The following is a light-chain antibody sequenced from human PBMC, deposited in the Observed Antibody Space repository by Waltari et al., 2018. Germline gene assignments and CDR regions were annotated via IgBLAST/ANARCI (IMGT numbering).Light chain of an antibody. CDR2: AAF. Sequence: IQLTQSPSSLSASVGDTVTITCRASQDISSYLAWYQQKPEKAPKILISAAFTLQSGVPPRFSCSGSGADFTLTISSLQPEDFATYYCQQFKTYPLTFGQGTRLEIK. J-gene: IGKJ5*01. CDR3: QQFKTYPLT. CDR1: QDISSY. V-gene: IGKV1-9*01.